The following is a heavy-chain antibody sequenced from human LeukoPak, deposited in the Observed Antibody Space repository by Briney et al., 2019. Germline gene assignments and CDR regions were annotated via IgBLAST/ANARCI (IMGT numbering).Heavy chain of an antibody. J-gene: IGHJ3*02. D-gene: IGHD1-26*01. CDR1: GGTFSSYA. CDR2: IIPIFGTA. Sequence: ASVKVSCKASGGTFSSYAISWVRQAPGQGLEWMGGIIPIFGTANYAQKFQGRVTITADESTSTAYMELSSLRSEDTAVYYCARGISGSYLSRDAFDIWGQGTMVTVSS. CDR3: ARGISGSYLSRDAFDI. V-gene: IGHV1-69*13.